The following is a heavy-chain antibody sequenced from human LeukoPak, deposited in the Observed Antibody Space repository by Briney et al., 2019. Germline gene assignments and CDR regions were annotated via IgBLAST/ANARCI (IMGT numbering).Heavy chain of an antibody. V-gene: IGHV3-7*01. J-gene: IGHJ4*02. Sequence: GGSLRLSCAPSGFTFSNSWITWVRQVPGKGREGVATINGEGIDKYYVVSVKGRFIISRDNAKNSLHLQMSSLRVEDTVVYYCMDLIHSDWGQGTLVTVSS. CDR1: GFTFSNSW. CDR3: MDLIHSD. CDR2: INGEGIDK. D-gene: IGHD2-2*03.